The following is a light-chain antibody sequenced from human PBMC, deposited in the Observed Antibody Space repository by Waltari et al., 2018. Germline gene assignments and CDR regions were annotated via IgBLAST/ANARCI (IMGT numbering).Light chain of an antibody. Sequence: VSVAPGETARITCGGNNIESKSVHWYRQRPGQAPVVVISYDNDRAAGIPERFSGSNSGNTATLTISRVEAGDEADYYCQVWDANTDPGVFGTGTEVTVL. CDR3: QVWDANTDPGV. CDR1: NIESKS. V-gene: IGLV3-21*01. J-gene: IGLJ1*01. CDR2: YDN.